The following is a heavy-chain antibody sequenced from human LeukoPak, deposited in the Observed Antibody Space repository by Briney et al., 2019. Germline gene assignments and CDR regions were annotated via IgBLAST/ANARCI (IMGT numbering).Heavy chain of an antibody. CDR2: LNSDGSST. V-gene: IGHV3-74*01. J-gene: IGHJ6*03. CDR1: GVTFSSDW. D-gene: IGHD2-2*01. CDR3: ARGVIVVVPAARGMDV. Sequence: GGSLRLSCAASGVTFSSDWMHWVRQAPGKGLVWVSRLNSDGSSTSYADSVKGRFTISRDNSKNTLYLQMNSLRAEDTAVYYCARGVIVVVPAARGMDVWGKGTTVTVSS.